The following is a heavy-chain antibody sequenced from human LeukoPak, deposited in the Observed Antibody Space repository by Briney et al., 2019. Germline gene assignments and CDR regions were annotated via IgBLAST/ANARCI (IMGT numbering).Heavy chain of an antibody. CDR3: ARGSGSSGDAFDI. V-gene: IGHV4-59*01. CDR2: IYYSGST. Sequence: SETLSLTCTVSGGSISSYYWSWIRQPPGKGLEWIGYIYYSGSTNYNPSLKSRVTISVDTSKNQFFLKLSSVTAADTAVYYCARGSGSSGDAFDIWGQGTMVTVSS. J-gene: IGHJ3*02. CDR1: GGSISSYY. D-gene: IGHD1-26*01.